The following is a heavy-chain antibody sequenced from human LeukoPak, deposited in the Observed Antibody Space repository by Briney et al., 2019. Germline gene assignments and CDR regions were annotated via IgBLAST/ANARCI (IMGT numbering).Heavy chain of an antibody. J-gene: IGHJ6*02. CDR1: GFTVSSNY. Sequence: GGSLRLSCAASGFTVSSNYMSWVRQAPGKGLEWVSVIYSGGSTYYADSVKGRFTISRDNSKNTLYLQMNSLRAEDTAVYYCATQTCSGGSCHYYYYYGMDVWGQGTTVTVSS. CDR2: IYSGGST. D-gene: IGHD2-15*01. V-gene: IGHV3-53*01. CDR3: ATQTCSGGSCHYYYYYGMDV.